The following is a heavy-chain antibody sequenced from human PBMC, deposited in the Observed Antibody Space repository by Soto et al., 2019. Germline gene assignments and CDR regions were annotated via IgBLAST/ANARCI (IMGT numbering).Heavy chain of an antibody. CDR1: GYTFTSYG. CDR3: ARDRGRVGWDRLPPDY. CDR2: ISAYNGNT. Sequence: QVQLVQSGAEVKKPGASVKVSCKASGYTFTSYGISWVRQAPGQGLEWMGWISAYNGNTNYAQKLQGRVTMTTDTSPSTADMELRSLRSDDTAVYYCARDRGRVGWDRLPPDYWGQGTLVTVSS. J-gene: IGHJ4*02. D-gene: IGHD2-21*01. V-gene: IGHV1-18*01.